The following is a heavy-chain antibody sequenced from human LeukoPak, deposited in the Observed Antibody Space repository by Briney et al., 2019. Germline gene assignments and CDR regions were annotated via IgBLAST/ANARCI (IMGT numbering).Heavy chain of an antibody. CDR3: AARGGRYCSSTSCPLDY. Sequence: GGSLRLSCAASGFTFSSYAMSWVRQAPGKGLEWVSAISGSGGSTYYADSVKGRFTISRDNSKNTLYLQMNSLRAEGTAVYYCAARGGRYCSSTSCPLDYWGQGTLVTVSS. CDR1: GFTFSSYA. J-gene: IGHJ4*02. V-gene: IGHV3-23*01. CDR2: ISGSGGST. D-gene: IGHD2-2*01.